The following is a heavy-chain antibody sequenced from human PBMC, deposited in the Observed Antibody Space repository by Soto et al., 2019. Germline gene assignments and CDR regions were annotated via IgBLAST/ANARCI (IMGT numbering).Heavy chain of an antibody. D-gene: IGHD3-3*01. CDR2: IYPGDSDT. V-gene: IGHV5-51*01. CDR3: ARERQDFWSGYSDY. Sequence: PVESLKISCKGSGYIFTSYWICCFLQMPGKVLEWMGIIYPGDSDTRYSPSFQGQVTISADKSISTAYLQWSSLKASDTAMYYCARERQDFWSGYSDYWGQGTLVTVSS. J-gene: IGHJ4*02. CDR1: GYIFTSYW.